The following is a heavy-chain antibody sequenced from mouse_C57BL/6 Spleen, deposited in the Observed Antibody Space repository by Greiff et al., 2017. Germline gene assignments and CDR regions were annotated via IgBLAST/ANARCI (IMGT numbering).Heavy chain of an antibody. D-gene: IGHD1-1*01. Sequence: VQGVESGPGLVQPSQSLSITCTVSGFSLTSYGVHWVRQSPGKGLEWLGVLWSGGSTDYNAAFISSLSISKDNSKSQVFFKMNSLQADDTAIYYCARMRPITTVVANYAMDYWGQGTSVTVSS. CDR3: ARMRPITTVVANYAMDY. V-gene: IGHV2-2*01. J-gene: IGHJ4*01. CDR1: GFSLTSYG. CDR2: LWSGGST.